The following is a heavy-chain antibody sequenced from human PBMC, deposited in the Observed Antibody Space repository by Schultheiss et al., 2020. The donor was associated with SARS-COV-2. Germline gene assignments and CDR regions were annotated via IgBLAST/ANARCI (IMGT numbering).Heavy chain of an antibody. CDR3: ARAPYDSSGTYFDY. J-gene: IGHJ4*02. V-gene: IGHV4-39*07. D-gene: IGHD3-22*01. Sequence: SQTLSLTCTFSGFSLSTSGMCVSWIRQPPGKGLEWIGSIYHSGSTNYNPSLKSRVTISVDTSKNQFSLKLSSVTAADTAVYYCARAPYDSSGTYFDYWGQGTLVTVSS. CDR2: IYHSGST. CDR1: GFSLSTSGMC.